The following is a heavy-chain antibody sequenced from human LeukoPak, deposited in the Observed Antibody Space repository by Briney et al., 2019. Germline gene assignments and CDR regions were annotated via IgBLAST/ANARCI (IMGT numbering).Heavy chain of an antibody. J-gene: IGHJ6*03. CDR1: GFAFSDYS. CDR2: ISRSGSTI. D-gene: IGHD5-12*01. Sequence: GGSLRLSCAASGFAFSDYSMSWIRQAPGKGLEWVSYISRSGSTIYYADSVKGRFTISRDNAKNSLYLQMNRLRAEDTALYYCARQEATIKWINCYYMDVWGKGTTVTVSS. V-gene: IGHV3-11*04. CDR3: ARQEATIKWINCYYMDV.